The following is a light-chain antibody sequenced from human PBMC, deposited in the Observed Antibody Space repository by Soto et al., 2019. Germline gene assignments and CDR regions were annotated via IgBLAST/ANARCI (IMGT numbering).Light chain of an antibody. CDR1: ISNVGRYNL. CDR3: YSYEGGRV. Sequence: QSVLTQPASVSGSPGQSITISCTGTISNVGRYNLVSWYQQHPGKAPKLIIYEVNKRPSGVSNRFSGSKSGNTSSLTISGLQTEDEADYYCYSYEGGRVFGGGTKLTVL. V-gene: IGLV2-23*02. J-gene: IGLJ3*02. CDR2: EVN.